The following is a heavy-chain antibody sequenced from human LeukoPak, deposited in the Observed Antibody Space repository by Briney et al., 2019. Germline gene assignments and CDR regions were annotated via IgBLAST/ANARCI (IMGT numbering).Heavy chain of an antibody. CDR3: ARYVWGSYPTFEDY. Sequence: SETLSLTCTVSGGSISSYYWNWIPQPPGKGLEWIGYIYYSGSTNYNTSLKSRLTISVDTSKNQFSLKLSAVTAADTAVYYCARYVWGSYPTFEDYWGQGTLVTVSS. CDR2: IYYSGST. CDR1: GGSISSYY. J-gene: IGHJ4*02. D-gene: IGHD3-16*02. V-gene: IGHV4-59*01.